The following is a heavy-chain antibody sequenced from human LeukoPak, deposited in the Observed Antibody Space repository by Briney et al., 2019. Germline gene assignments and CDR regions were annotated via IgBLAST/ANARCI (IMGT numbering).Heavy chain of an antibody. J-gene: IGHJ4*02. CDR3: ARAYCGGDCSSGGTLIDH. CDR1: GDSISSYY. D-gene: IGHD2-21*02. CDR2: VYYSGST. Sequence: SETLSLTCIVSGDSISSYYWNWIQQPPGQGLEWIGNVYYSGSTNYNSSLKSRVTISVDTSKNQFSLKLRSVTAADTALYYCARAYCGGDCSSGGTLIDHWGQGTLVTVSS. V-gene: IGHV4-59*08.